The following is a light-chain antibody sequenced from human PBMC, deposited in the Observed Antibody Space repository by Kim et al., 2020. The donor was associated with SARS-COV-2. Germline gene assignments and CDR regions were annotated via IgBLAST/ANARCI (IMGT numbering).Light chain of an antibody. CDR3: QVWDSSNDHPV. CDR2: YDK. V-gene: IGLV3-21*04. Sequence: APGETARITCGGNNIGSKNVHWYQQRPGQAPMLVISYDKDRPSGIPERVSGSNSGNMATLTISRVEAGDEADYSCQVWDSSNDHPVFGGGTKLTVL. J-gene: IGLJ3*02. CDR1: NIGSKN.